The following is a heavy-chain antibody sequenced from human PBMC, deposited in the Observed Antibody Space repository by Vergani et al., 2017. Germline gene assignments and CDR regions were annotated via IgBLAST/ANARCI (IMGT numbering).Heavy chain of an antibody. CDR1: GFSLSNARMG. J-gene: IGHJ6*02. Sequence: QITLKESGPVLVKPTETLTLTCTVSGFSLSNARMGVSWIRQPPGKALEWLAHTFSNEEKTNSKSLKSRLTISKDTSKSQVVLTMTNIDTVDTATYYCARTLYYDFWSGYFPYYYYGMDVWGQGTTVTVSS. V-gene: IGHV2-26*01. CDR2: TFSNEEK. D-gene: IGHD3-3*01. CDR3: ARTLYYDFWSGYFPYYYYGMDV.